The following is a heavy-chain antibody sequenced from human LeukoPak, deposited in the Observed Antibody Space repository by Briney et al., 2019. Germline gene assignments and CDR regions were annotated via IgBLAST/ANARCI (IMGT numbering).Heavy chain of an antibody. Sequence: GGSLRLSCAASGFTFSNFAMLWVRQAPGTGLQWVSTITGYGATFYADSVRGRFTIFRDTSMNTLFLQINSLGAKDTAVYYCAKGAAAGKVDWFDPWGQGTLVTVSS. CDR3: AKGAAAGKVDWFDP. J-gene: IGHJ5*02. CDR1: GFTFSNFA. CDR2: ITGYGAT. D-gene: IGHD6-13*01. V-gene: IGHV3-23*01.